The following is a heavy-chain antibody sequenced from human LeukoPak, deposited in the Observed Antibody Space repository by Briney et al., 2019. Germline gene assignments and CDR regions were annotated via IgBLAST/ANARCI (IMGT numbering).Heavy chain of an antibody. CDR3: ARVTPGYYYYMDV. J-gene: IGHJ6*03. CDR2: IYTSGST. CDR1: GGSISSGNYY. Sequence: SETLSLTCTVSGGSISSGNYYWSWIRQPAGKGLEWIGRIYTSGSTDYNPSLKSRVTMSVDTSKNQFSPKLSSVTAADTAVYYCARVTPGYYYYMDVWGKGTTVTISS. V-gene: IGHV4-61*02. D-gene: IGHD3-16*01.